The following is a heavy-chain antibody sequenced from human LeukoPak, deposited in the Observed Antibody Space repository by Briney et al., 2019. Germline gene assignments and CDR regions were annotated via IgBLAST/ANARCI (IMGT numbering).Heavy chain of an antibody. J-gene: IGHJ2*01. V-gene: IGHV4-59*11. CDR1: GGSISSHY. CDR3: ARDRRITIFGVKNWYFDL. D-gene: IGHD3-3*01. Sequence: PSETLSLTCAISGGSISSHYWSWIRQPPGKGLEWIGYIYYSGSTNYNPSLKSRVTISVDTSKNQFSLKLSSVTAADTAVYYCARDRRITIFGVKNWYFDLWGRGTLVTVSS. CDR2: IYYSGST.